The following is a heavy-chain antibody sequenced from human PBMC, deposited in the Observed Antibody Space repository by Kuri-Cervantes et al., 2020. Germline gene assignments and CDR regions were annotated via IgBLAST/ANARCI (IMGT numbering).Heavy chain of an antibody. V-gene: IGHV3-7*01. CDR1: GFTFSNYW. Sequence: GESLKISCATSGFTFSNYWMNWVRQAPGKGLEWVGSINREGGEKYYLDSVKGRFIISRDNAKNSLFLQMNSLRAEDTALYYCARDTDGGFSWSYWGQGTLVTVSS. CDR2: INREGGEK. CDR3: ARDTDGGFSWSY. J-gene: IGHJ4*02. D-gene: IGHD4-23*01.